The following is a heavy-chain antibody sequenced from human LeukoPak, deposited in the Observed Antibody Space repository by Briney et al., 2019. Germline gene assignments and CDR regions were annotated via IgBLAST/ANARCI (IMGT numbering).Heavy chain of an antibody. CDR3: ARAVIVGATSDY. CDR1: GGSLSTYY. V-gene: IGHV4-59*01. CDR2: IYHSGST. J-gene: IGHJ4*02. D-gene: IGHD1-26*01. Sequence: SETLSLTCTVSGGSLSTYYWSWIRQPPGKGLEWLGFIYHSGSTTYNPSLRSRVTISLDTSKNQISLNLSSVTAADTAVYYCARAVIVGATSDYWGQGTLVTVSS.